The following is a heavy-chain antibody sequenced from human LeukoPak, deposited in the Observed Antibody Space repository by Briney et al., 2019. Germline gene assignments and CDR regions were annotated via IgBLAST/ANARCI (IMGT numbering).Heavy chain of an antibody. CDR1: GGSISNYY. CDR3: ARGICPNGVCSFHPFDY. D-gene: IGHD2-8*01. V-gene: IGHV4-59*01. J-gene: IGHJ4*02. Sequence: SETLSLTCTVSGGSISNYYWSWIRQPPGKELEWMGYFFYSGSTNYNPSLKSRVTISVDTSKNQFSLKLTSVTAADTAVYYCARGICPNGVCSFHPFDYWGQGTLGTVSS. CDR2: FFYSGST.